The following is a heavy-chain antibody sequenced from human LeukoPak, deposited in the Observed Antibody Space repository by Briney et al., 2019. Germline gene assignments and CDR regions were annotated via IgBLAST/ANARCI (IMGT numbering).Heavy chain of an antibody. V-gene: IGHV4-59*01. CDR1: GGSLSSYY. CDR3: ARAPVAIRFLQWQIDC. D-gene: IGHD3-3*01. J-gene: IGHJ4*02. CDR2: INYSGST. Sequence: PSETLSLTCTVSGGSLSSYYWSWIRQPPGKGLEWIGYINYSGSTNYNPSLKSRVTISVDTSKNQFSLKLSSVTAADTAVYYCARAPVAIRFLQWQIDCWGQGSLVTVSS.